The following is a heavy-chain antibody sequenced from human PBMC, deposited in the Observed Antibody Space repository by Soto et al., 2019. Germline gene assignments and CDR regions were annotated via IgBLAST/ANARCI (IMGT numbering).Heavy chain of an antibody. D-gene: IGHD5-12*01. CDR3: VRSKYSGYGVY. Sequence: EVQLVESGGGLVQPGGSLRLSCAASGFTFSSSWMHWVRQGPGEGLVWVSRINSDGSSTDYADSVKGRLTISRDNAKNTLYMQMNSLGAEDKALYYGVRSKYSGYGVYWGQGTLVTVSS. CDR1: GFTFSSSW. V-gene: IGHV3-74*01. J-gene: IGHJ4*02. CDR2: INSDGSST.